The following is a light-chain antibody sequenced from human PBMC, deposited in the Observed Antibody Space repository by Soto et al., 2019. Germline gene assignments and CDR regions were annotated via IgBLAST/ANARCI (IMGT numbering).Light chain of an antibody. J-gene: IGLJ1*01. V-gene: IGLV2-8*01. Sequence: QSVLTQPPSASGSPGQSVTISCTGTSSDIGYYNFVSWYQQNPGKAPRLLIYEVNKRPSGVPDRFSGSKSGNTASLTVSGLQAADEADYYCTSYAGSDVHYVFGTGTKLTVL. CDR2: EVN. CDR3: TSYAGSDVHYV. CDR1: SSDIGYYNF.